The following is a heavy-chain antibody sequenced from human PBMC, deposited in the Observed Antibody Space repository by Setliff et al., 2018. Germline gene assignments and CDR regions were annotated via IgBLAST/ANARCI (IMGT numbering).Heavy chain of an antibody. V-gene: IGHV3-21*05. J-gene: IGHJ3*02. D-gene: IGHD3-10*01. CDR3: ARDSSYYGLAFDI. CDR2: INSRSSYT. Sequence: GGSLRLSCAASGFTFSSYNMDWVRQAPGKGLAWVSYINSRSSYTNYADSVKGRFTISRDNAKNSLYLQMNSLRAEDTAVYYCARDSSYYGLAFDIWGQGTMVTVS. CDR1: GFTFSSYN.